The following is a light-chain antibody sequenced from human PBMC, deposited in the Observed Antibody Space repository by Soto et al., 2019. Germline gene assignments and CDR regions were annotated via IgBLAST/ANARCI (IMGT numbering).Light chain of an antibody. J-gene: IGKJ4*01. CDR1: QDISYA. Sequence: AIQLTQSPSSLSASVGESVTITCRASQDISYALAWYQQKPGKPPKLLIYDASGLEGGVPSRFSADGSETDFSLTINSLQPEDFATYYCQQFSNYPHTFGGGTKVEI. CDR3: QQFSNYPHT. V-gene: IGKV1D-13*01. CDR2: DAS.